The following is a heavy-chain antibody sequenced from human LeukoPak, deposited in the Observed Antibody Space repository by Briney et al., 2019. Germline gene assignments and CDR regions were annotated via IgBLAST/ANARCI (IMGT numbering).Heavy chain of an antibody. CDR2: ISGSGGST. CDR3: AKGVGQQLVLTEYYFDY. J-gene: IGHJ4*02. V-gene: IGHV3-23*01. CDR1: GFTFSSYA. D-gene: IGHD6-13*01. Sequence: PGGSLRLSCAASGFTFSSYAMGWVRQAPGKGLEWVSAISGSGGSTYYADSVKGRFTISRDNSKNTLYLQMNSLRAEDTAVYYCAKGVGQQLVLTEYYFDYWGQGTLVTVSS.